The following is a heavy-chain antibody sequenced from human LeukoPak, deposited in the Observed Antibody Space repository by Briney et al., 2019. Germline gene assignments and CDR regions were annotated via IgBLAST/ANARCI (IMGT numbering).Heavy chain of an antibody. J-gene: IGHJ4*02. CDR1: GYSLSKYW. V-gene: IGHV5-51*01. Sequence: GESLKISCKASGYSLSKYWIGWVRQMPGKGLEWMGIIYPADSDTRYSPSFQGQVTISADKSISAAYLQWSSLKASHTAIYYCARPQNSGVDYWGQGTLVTVSS. CDR2: IYPADSDT. D-gene: IGHD4-23*01. CDR3: ARPQNSGVDY.